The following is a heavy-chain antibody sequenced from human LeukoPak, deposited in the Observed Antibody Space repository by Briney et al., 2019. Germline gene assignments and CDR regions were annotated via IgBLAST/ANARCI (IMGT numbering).Heavy chain of an antibody. J-gene: IGHJ5*02. CDR1: GFTFSSYG. Sequence: PGGSLRLSCAASGFTFSSYGMSWVRQAPGKGLEWVSAISGSGGSTYYADSVKGRFTISRDNSKNTLYLQMNSLGAEDTAVYYCAKGGVIYYRWFDPWGQGTLVTVSS. D-gene: IGHD3-10*01. CDR3: AKGGVIYYRWFDP. CDR2: ISGSGGST. V-gene: IGHV3-23*01.